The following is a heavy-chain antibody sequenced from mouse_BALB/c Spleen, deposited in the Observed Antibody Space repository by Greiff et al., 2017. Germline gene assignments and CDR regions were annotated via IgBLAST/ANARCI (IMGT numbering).Heavy chain of an antibody. Sequence: EVQLQESGAELVKPGASVKLSCTASGFNIKDTYMHWVKQRPEQGLEWIGRFDPANGNTKYDPKFQGKATITADTSSNTAYLQLSSLTSEDTAVYYCASGIYYYGSTAYWGQGTLGTVSA. CDR3: ASGIYYYGSTAY. V-gene: IGHV14-3*02. J-gene: IGHJ3*01. CDR1: GFNIKDTY. D-gene: IGHD1-1*01. CDR2: FDPANGNT.